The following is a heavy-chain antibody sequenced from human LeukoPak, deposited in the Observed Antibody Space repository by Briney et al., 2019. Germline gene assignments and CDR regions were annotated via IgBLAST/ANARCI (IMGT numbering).Heavy chain of an antibody. Sequence: SETLSLTCTVSGGSISSSSYYWGWIRQPPGKGLEWIGEINHSGSTNYNPSLKSRVTISVDTSKNQFSLKLSSVTAADTAVYYCARDYARTDMDVWGQGTTVTVSS. V-gene: IGHV4-39*07. J-gene: IGHJ6*02. CDR3: ARDYARTDMDV. D-gene: IGHD1-14*01. CDR1: GGSISSSSYY. CDR2: INHSGST.